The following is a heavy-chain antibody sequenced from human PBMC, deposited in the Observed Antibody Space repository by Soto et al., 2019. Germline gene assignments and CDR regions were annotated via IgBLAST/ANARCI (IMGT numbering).Heavy chain of an antibody. CDR2: LIPILGAS. Sequence: SVKVSCKASADTFTGYTVTWVRQAPGQGLEWVGRLIPILGASNFAQKFQGRVTISADKSADTAYMVLTGLTSEDTAVYYCARHFSVDYFDYWGQGALVTVSS. CDR3: ARHFSVDYFDY. CDR1: ADTFTGYT. J-gene: IGHJ4*02. V-gene: IGHV1-69*08.